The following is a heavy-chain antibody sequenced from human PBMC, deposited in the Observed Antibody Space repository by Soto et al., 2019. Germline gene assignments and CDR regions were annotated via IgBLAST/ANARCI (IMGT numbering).Heavy chain of an antibody. Sequence: NPSETLSLTCTVSGGSISSGGYYWSWIRQHPGKGLEWIGYIYYSGSTYYNPSLKSRVTISVDTSKNQFSLKLSSVTAADTAVYYCARVGGINWFDPWGQGTLVPVAS. V-gene: IGHV4-31*03. CDR3: ARVGGINWFDP. D-gene: IGHD1-20*01. CDR2: IYYSGST. J-gene: IGHJ5*02. CDR1: GGSISSGGYY.